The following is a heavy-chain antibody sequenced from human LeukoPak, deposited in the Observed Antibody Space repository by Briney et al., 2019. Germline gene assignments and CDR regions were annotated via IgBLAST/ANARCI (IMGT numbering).Heavy chain of an antibody. CDR1: GGSISSQD. CDR3: AIRAESRFDFCFFDP. J-gene: IGHJ5*02. CDR2: IYYSGST. D-gene: IGHD3-3*01. V-gene: IGHV4-59*11. Sequence: ASETLSFTSSGSGGSISSQDWSWIRQPPGKGLEWIGYIYYSGSTNYNPSLKSRVTISVDTSKNQFSLKLSSVTAADTAVYYCAIRAESRFDFCFFDPWGQGTLVTVSS.